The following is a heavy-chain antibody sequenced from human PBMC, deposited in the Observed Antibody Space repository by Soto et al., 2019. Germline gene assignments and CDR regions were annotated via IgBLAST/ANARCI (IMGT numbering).Heavy chain of an antibody. Sequence: KASETLSRTCAVSGYSISSGYYWCCLRQPPGKGLECIGSIYHGGSTYYNPSLNSRVTLSIDMTNNHVSLILNSVTAADTAVYYCARVGPWVPYYYDSSPYTFENWFDPWGQGTLVTVSS. CDR3: ARVGPWVPYYYDSSPYTFENWFDP. CDR2: IYHGGST. D-gene: IGHD3-22*01. J-gene: IGHJ5*02. V-gene: IGHV4-38-2*01. CDR1: GYSISSGYY.